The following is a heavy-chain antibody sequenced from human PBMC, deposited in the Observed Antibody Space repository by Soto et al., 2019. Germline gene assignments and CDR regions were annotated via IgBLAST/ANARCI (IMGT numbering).Heavy chain of an antibody. CDR3: GCTVDCTGPGCIVGWLHA. V-gene: IGHV4-4*02. CDR2: TSHDGVT. Sequence: SETLSLTCAVSSGSIDKVYWWSWGRQSPGKGLEWIGETSHDGVTNYNPSLEGRVTISIDKSKNQFYLALNSVTSADTALYYCGCTVDCTGPGCIVGWLHAWGGGPLVTV. D-gene: IGHD2-8*02. J-gene: IGHJ5*02. CDR1: SGSIDKVYW.